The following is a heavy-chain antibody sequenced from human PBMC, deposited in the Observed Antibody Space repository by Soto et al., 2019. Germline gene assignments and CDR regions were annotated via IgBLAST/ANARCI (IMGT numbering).Heavy chain of an antibody. CDR2: ISGSGGST. D-gene: IGHD6-6*01. J-gene: IGHJ4*02. V-gene: IGHV3-23*01. CDR3: AKAFEQLVRPYDY. Sequence: GGSLRLSCAASGLTFSNYAMCWVRQAPGKGLEWVSSISGSGGSTYYADSVKGRFTISRDNSKNTLYLQMNSLRAEDTAVYYCAKAFEQLVRPYDYWGQRTRVTVPS. CDR1: GLTFSNYA.